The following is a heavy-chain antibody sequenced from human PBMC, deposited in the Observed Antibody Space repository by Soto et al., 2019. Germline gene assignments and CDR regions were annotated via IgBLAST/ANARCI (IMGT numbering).Heavy chain of an antibody. CDR1: GFTFSRHA. Sequence: QVQVVESGGGVVQPGRSLRLSCAASGFTFSRHAMKWVRQAPGKGLEWVTVRWSDGSNKDYADSVKGQFTISRDNSKNKLDLYMDTRSAEVTVVYYCARAGVYGGSAPTGFDYWG. D-gene: IGHD2-15*01. J-gene: IGHJ4*01. CDR2: RWSDGSNK. CDR3: ARAGVYGGSAPTGFDY. V-gene: IGHV3-33*01.